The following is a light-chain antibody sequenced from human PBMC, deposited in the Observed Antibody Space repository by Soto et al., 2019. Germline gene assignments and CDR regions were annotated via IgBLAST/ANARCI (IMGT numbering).Light chain of an antibody. Sequence: QSALTQPASVSGSLGQSISISCTGTSSDIGGYNLVSWYQQYPGKAPKLMILDVSERPSGVSNRFSGSKSGNTASLTISGLQAEDEADYYCCSYAGSGKVVFGGGTKLTVL. CDR1: SSDIGGYNL. J-gene: IGLJ3*02. V-gene: IGLV2-23*02. CDR3: CSYAGSGKVV. CDR2: DVS.